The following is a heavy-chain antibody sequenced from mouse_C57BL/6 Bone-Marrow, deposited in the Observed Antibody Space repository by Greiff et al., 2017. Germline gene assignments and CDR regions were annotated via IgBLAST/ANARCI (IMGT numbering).Heavy chain of an antibody. V-gene: IGHV1-26*01. D-gene: IGHD2-12*01. CDR2: INPNNGGT. Sequence: VQLQQSGPELVKPGASVKISCKASGYTFTDYYMNWVKQSHGKSLEWIGDINPNNGGTSYNQKFKGKATLTVDKSSSTAYMELRSLTSEDSAVYYCAGLRRRAMDYGGQGTSVTVSS. CDR1: GYTFTDYY. J-gene: IGHJ4*01. CDR3: AGLRRRAMDY.